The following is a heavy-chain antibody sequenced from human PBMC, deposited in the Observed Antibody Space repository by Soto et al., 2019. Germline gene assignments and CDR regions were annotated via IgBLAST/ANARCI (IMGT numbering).Heavy chain of an antibody. D-gene: IGHD2-8*01. CDR3: AKNGQPPYYYYGMDV. CDR2: ISGYNGDT. J-gene: IGHJ6*01. Sequence: QGQLVQSGGEVKKPGASVKVSCKASGYTFTRYGISWVRQAPGQGLVWMGWISGYNGDTKYAQKFQGRVTMTVDTSTTTAYMELRSLTSDDRAVYYCAKNGQPPYYYYGMDVW. V-gene: IGHV1-18*01. CDR1: GYTFTRYG.